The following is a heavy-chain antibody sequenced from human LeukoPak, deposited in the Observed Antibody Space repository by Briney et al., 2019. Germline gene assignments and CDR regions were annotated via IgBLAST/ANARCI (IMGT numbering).Heavy chain of an antibody. CDR1: GNTFTNYW. V-gene: IGHV5-51*01. CDR2: IYPGDSDT. D-gene: IGHD3-22*01. CDR3: ARVVRVEYYDNSGYYYLDY. Sequence: GESLKISCKGSGNTFTNYWIGWVRQLPGKGLEWMGIIYPGDSDTTYSPSFQGQVTISADKSISIAYLQWSSLKASDTAMYYCARVVRVEYYDNSGYYYLDYWGQGTLVTVSS. J-gene: IGHJ4*02.